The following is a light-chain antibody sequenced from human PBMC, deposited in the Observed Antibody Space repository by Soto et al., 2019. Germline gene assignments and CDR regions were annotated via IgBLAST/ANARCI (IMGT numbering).Light chain of an antibody. Sequence: IQMTQSPSTLSASVGDTVTITCRASESIYSWLAWYQQILGKAPQLLIYKTSTLQGGIPSRFSGSGSGAEYTLTISSLQPDDFAIYYCQEYNTNSRTFGQGTRV. CDR2: KTS. V-gene: IGKV1-5*03. CDR1: ESIYSW. J-gene: IGKJ1*01. CDR3: QEYNTNSRT.